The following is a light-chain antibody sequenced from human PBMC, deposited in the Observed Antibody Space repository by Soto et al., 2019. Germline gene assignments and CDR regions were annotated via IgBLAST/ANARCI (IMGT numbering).Light chain of an antibody. CDR2: DAS. V-gene: IGKV3-11*01. CDR3: QQRSNWPIT. CDR1: QSIIVY. Sequence: EIVLTQSPATLSLSPGERATLSCRASQSIIVYLAWYQQKPGQAPRLLIYDASNRATGIPARFTGSGSGTDFTLTISSLEPEDFAVYYCQQRSNWPITFGQGTRLEI. J-gene: IGKJ5*01.